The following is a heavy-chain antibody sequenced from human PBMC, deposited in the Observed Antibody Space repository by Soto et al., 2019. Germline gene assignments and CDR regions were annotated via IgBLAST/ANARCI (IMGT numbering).Heavy chain of an antibody. CDR3: AKDATRTSGWYYFDY. CDR2: IDYTVGTT. CDR1: GFTFSILA. V-gene: IGHV3-23*01. Sequence: EVQLLESGGGLVQPGGSLRLSCAASGFTFSILAMGWVRQAPGKGLEWVSVIDYTVGTTYYTDSVKGRFIISRDNSKKILYLQMNSLRPEDTAIYYCAKDATRTSGWYYFDYWGRGALVTVSS. D-gene: IGHD6-19*01. J-gene: IGHJ4*02.